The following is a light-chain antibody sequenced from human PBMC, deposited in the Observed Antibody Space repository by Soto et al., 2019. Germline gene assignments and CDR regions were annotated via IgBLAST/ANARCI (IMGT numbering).Light chain of an antibody. J-gene: IGLJ2*01. CDR3: SSYTTGTTLV. V-gene: IGLV2-14*03. CDR2: DVR. Sequence: QSALTQPASVSGSPGQSITISCTGTTSDVGGYNYVSWYQHHPGKAPRLMIYDVRDRPSGVSNRFSGSKSGNTASLTISGLQAEDEADYYCSSYTTGTTLVLGGGTQLTVL. CDR1: TSDVGGYNY.